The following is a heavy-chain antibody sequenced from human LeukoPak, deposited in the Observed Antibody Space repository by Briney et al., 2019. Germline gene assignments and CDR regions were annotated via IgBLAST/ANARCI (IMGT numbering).Heavy chain of an antibody. CDR3: ARGRDSSWYEWSLFDP. CDR1: GGSISSYY. D-gene: IGHD6-13*01. Sequence: SETLSLTCTVSGGSISSYYWSWIRQPPWKGLEWIGYIYYSGSTNYNPSLKSRVTISVDTSKNQFSLKLSSVTAADTAVYYCARGRDSSWYEWSLFDPWGQGTLVTVSS. J-gene: IGHJ5*02. CDR2: IYYSGST. V-gene: IGHV4-59*01.